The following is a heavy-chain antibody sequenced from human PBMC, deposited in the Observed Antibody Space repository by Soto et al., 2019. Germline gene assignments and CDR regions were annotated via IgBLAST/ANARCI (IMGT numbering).Heavy chain of an antibody. CDR2: INAGNGNT. CDR1: GYTFTSYA. Sequence: QVQLVQSGAEEKKPGASVKVSCKASGYTFTSYAMHWVRQAPGQRLEWMGWINAGNGNTKYSQKFQGRVTITRDTSASTAYMERSSLRSEDTAVYYCAGAWVVGTAPDYWGQGTLVTVSS. CDR3: AGAWVVGTAPDY. V-gene: IGHV1-3*05. D-gene: IGHD2-21*02. J-gene: IGHJ4*02.